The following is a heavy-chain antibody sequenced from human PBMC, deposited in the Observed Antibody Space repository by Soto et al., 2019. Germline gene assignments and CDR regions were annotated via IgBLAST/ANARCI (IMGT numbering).Heavy chain of an antibody. D-gene: IGHD4-17*01. Sequence: TGGSLRLSCAASGFTFSDHWMSWVRQAPGKGLEFVANIKRDGSEKFYVDSVNGRFTISRDNANNALYLQMNSLRAEDTAVYYCARDFRPDYEGDYYYGMDVWGQGTTVTVSS. CDR3: ARDFRPDYEGDYYYGMDV. CDR1: GFTFSDHW. J-gene: IGHJ6*02. CDR2: IKRDGSEK. V-gene: IGHV3-7*01.